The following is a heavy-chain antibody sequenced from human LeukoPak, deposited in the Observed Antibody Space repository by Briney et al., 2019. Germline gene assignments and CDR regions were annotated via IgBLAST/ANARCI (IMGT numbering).Heavy chain of an antibody. J-gene: IGHJ4*02. CDR3: AKESIVTSGADSFDY. V-gene: IGHV3-23*01. Sequence: GGSLRLSCAASGFTFSTYAMSWVRQAPGKELEWVSTISGRGDNTYYTDSVKGRFTISRDNSKNTLYLQMNSLRAEDTAVYYCAKESIVTSGADSFDYWGQGTLVTVSS. CDR2: ISGRGDNT. D-gene: IGHD6-13*01. CDR1: GFTFSTYA.